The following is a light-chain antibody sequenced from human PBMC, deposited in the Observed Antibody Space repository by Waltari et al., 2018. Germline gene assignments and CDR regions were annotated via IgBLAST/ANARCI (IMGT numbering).Light chain of an antibody. CDR2: DVT. CDR1: TNNF. J-gene: IGLJ2*01. V-gene: IGLV2-14*01. Sequence: SALTQPASVSGSPGQSITITCTGTTNNFVSWYQLHPGNPPRLIISDVTLRPSGVPSRCSGSKSGDTASLTISGVQAEDEAHYYCSAFTSLRSVIFGGGTTLTVL. CDR3: SAFTSLRSVI.